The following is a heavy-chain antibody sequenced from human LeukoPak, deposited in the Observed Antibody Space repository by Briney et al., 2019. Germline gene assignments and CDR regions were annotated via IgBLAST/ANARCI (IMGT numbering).Heavy chain of an antibody. J-gene: IGHJ4*02. D-gene: IGHD3-16*01. CDR2: IYHSGST. Sequence: SETLSLTCAVSGYSISSGYYWGWIRQPPGKGLEWIGSIYHSGSTYYNPSLKSRVTISVDTSKNQFSLKLSSVTAADTAVYYCARPRGSGGAAWFDYWGQGTLVTVSS. V-gene: IGHV4-38-2*01. CDR1: GYSISSGYY. CDR3: ARPRGSGGAAWFDY.